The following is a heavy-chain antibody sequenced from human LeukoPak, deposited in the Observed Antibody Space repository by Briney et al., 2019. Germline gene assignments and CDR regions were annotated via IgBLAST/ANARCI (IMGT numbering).Heavy chain of an antibody. J-gene: IGHJ6*04. CDR3: ARAYCSGGSCYSRYYYYGMDV. CDR2: ISSSGSTI. Sequence: GGSLRLSCAASGFTFSDYYMSWIRQAPGKGLEWVSYISSSGSTIYYADSVKGRFTISRDNSKNTLYLQMNSLRAEDTAVYYCARAYCSGGSCYSRYYYYGMDVWGKGTTVTVSS. D-gene: IGHD2-15*01. V-gene: IGHV3-11*04. CDR1: GFTFSDYY.